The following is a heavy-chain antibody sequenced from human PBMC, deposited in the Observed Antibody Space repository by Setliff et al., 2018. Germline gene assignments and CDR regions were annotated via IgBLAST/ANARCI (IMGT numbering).Heavy chain of an antibody. CDR2: IYDTGST. J-gene: IGHJ3*01. CDR1: AGSISNAY. Sequence: SETLSLTCTVSAGSISNAYWSWIRHSPGKGLEWIGYIYDTGSTKSDPSLKSRGTISVDTSKKQVSLKITSVTAAETAVYYCARHGPTRTDSWFDSFDVWGQGTKVTVSS. D-gene: IGHD3-10*01. V-gene: IGHV4-59*08. CDR3: ARHGPTRTDSWFDSFDV.